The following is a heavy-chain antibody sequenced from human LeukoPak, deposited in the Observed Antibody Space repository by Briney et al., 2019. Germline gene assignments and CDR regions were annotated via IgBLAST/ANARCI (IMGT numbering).Heavy chain of an antibody. CDR2: IYYSGST. D-gene: IGHD2-2*01. V-gene: IGHV4-59*01. Sequence: ASETLSLTCTVSGGSISSYYWSWIRQPPGKGLEWIGYIYYSGSTNYNPSLKSRVTISVDTSKNQFSLKLSSVTAADTAVYYCARDPCTSCSPGGYYYYYMDVWGKGTTVTVSS. J-gene: IGHJ6*03. CDR3: ARDPCTSCSPGGYYYYYMDV. CDR1: GGSISSYY.